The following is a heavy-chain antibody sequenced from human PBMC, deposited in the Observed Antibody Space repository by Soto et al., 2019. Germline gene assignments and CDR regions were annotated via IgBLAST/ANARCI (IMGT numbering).Heavy chain of an antibody. Sequence: GGSLRLSCAASGFTFSSYGMHWVRQAPGKGLEWVAVISYDGSNKYYADSVKGRFTISRDNSKNTLYLQMNSLRAEDTAVYYYAKDVVGLVVPTNYYGMDVWGQGTTVTVSS. D-gene: IGHD2-2*01. J-gene: IGHJ6*02. CDR1: GFTFSSYG. CDR3: AKDVVGLVVPTNYYGMDV. CDR2: ISYDGSNK. V-gene: IGHV3-30*18.